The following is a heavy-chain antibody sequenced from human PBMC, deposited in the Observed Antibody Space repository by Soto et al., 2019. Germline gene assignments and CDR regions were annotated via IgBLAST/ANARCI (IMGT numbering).Heavy chain of an antibody. Sequence: PGGSLRLSCAASGFTFSSYAMSWVRQAPGKGLEWVSASSGSGGSTYYADSVKGRFTISRDNSKNTLYLQMNSLRAEDTAVYYCAKDHREWLRSATYFDYWGQGTLVTVSS. CDR2: SSGSGGST. D-gene: IGHD5-12*01. CDR3: AKDHREWLRSATYFDY. J-gene: IGHJ4*02. V-gene: IGHV3-23*01. CDR1: GFTFSSYA.